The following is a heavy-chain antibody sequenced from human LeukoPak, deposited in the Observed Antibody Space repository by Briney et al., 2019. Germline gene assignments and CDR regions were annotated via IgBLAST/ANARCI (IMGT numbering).Heavy chain of an antibody. CDR2: ISSSSSYI. CDR3: ARGDPDISFGVAGEAFDI. Sequence: GGSLRLSCAASGFTFSSYEMNWVRQAPGKGLEWVSSISSSSSYIYYADSVRGRFTISRDNAKNSLYLQMNSLRAEDTAVYYCARGDPDISFGVAGEAFDIWGQGTMVTVSS. J-gene: IGHJ3*02. V-gene: IGHV3-21*01. D-gene: IGHD3-3*01. CDR1: GFTFSSYE.